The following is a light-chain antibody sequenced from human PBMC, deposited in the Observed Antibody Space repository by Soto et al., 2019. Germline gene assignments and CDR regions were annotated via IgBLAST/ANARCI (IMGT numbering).Light chain of an antibody. CDR1: SSDVGGYNY. CDR2: EVS. CDR3: TSYTTSSTWV. Sequence: QSVLTQPASVSGSPGQSITISCTGTSSDVGGYNYVSWYQQHPGKAPQLLIYEVSNRPSGVSSRFSGSKSGNTASLTISGLQAEDEADYYCTSYTTSSTWVFGGGTQLTVL. J-gene: IGLJ3*02. V-gene: IGLV2-14*01.